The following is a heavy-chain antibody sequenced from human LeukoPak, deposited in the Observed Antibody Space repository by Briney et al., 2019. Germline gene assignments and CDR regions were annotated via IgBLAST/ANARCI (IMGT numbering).Heavy chain of an antibody. CDR1: GFTFSTYT. J-gene: IGHJ4*02. Sequence: GGSLRLSCAASGFTFSTYTMNWVRQAPRKGLEWVSSISSSSSYIYYADSVKGRFTISRDNAKNSLYPQMNSLRAEDTAVYYCARAGVVRYYFDYWGQGTLVTVSS. CDR2: ISSSSSYI. V-gene: IGHV3-21*01. CDR3: ARAGVVRYYFDY. D-gene: IGHD3-3*01.